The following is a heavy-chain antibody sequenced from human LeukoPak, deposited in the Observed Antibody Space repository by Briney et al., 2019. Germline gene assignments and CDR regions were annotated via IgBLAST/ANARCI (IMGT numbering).Heavy chain of an antibody. V-gene: IGHV3-30-3*01. D-gene: IGHD6-6*01. CDR1: GFTFSSCA. J-gene: IGHJ4*02. Sequence: GRSLRLSCAASGFTFSSCAMHWVRQAPGKGLEWVAVISYDGSNKYYADSVKGRLTISRDNSKNTLYLQMNSLRAEDTAVYYCARAYSSSSNLDYWGQGTLVTVSS. CDR3: ARAYSSSSNLDY. CDR2: ISYDGSNK.